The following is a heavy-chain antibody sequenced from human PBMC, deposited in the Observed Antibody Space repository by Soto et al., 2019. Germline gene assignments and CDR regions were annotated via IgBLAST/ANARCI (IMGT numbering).Heavy chain of an antibody. CDR1: GFAFSSYA. D-gene: IGHD6-6*01. J-gene: IGHJ4*01. Sequence: PGGSLRLSCAASGFAFSSYAVTWVRQAPGKGLEWVSAIKGSGGSTYYAESVKGRFIISRDNSKDTLYLQMNSLRAEDTAVYYCAKEPIRRKFDFDYWGHGTLVTVSS. V-gene: IGHV3-23*01. CDR2: IKGSGGST. CDR3: AKEPIRRKFDFDY.